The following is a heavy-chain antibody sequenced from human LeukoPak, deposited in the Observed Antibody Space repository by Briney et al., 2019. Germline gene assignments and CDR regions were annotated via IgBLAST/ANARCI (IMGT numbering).Heavy chain of an antibody. Sequence: PGGSLRLSCAASGFTFSSYSMNWVRQAPGKGLEWVSSISSSRTYIYYADSVKGRFTISRDNAKNSLYLQMDSLRAEDTAVYYCARGQRADLDYWGQGTLVTVSS. D-gene: IGHD6-25*01. V-gene: IGHV3-21*01. CDR3: ARGQRADLDY. J-gene: IGHJ4*02. CDR1: GFTFSSYS. CDR2: ISSSRTYI.